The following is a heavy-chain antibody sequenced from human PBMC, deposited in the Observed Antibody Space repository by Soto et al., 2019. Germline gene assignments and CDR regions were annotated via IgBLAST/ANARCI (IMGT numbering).Heavy chain of an antibody. V-gene: IGHV3-23*01. Sequence: VQLLESGGGLVQPGGSLRLSCAVSGFTFRSYAMSWVRQAPGKGPGWGSVIRAGGSKTYYAESVKGRFTISRDNSKNTLYLQMNSLRDEGTDVYYCAKKGPPRDAFDIWGQGTMVTVST. CDR1: GFTFRSYA. J-gene: IGHJ3*02. CDR3: AKKGPPRDAFDI. CDR2: IRAGGSKT.